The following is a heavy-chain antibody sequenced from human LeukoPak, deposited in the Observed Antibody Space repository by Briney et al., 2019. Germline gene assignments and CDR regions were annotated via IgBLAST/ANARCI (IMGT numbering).Heavy chain of an antibody. CDR3: ASSRRTLWFGEFPLG. CDR1: Y. V-gene: IGHV1-46*01. Sequence: YMHXVRQAPGXGLXWMGIINPSGGSTSYAQKFQGRVTMTRDTSTSTVYMELSSLRSEDTAVYYCASSRRTLWFGEFPLGWGQGTLVTVSS. J-gene: IGHJ4*02. D-gene: IGHD3-10*01. CDR2: INPSGGST.